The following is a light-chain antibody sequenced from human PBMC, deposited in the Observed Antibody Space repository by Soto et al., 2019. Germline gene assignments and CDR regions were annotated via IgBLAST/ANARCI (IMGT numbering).Light chain of an antibody. CDR2: DAS. J-gene: IGKJ5*01. CDR3: QQRSNWPPENT. Sequence: EIVLTQSPDTLSLSPGERATLSCRASQSVSSYLAWYQQKPGQAPRLLIYDASNRATGIPARFSGSGSGTDVTLTISSLEPEDFAVYYCQQRSNWPPENTFGQGTRLEIK. V-gene: IGKV3-11*01. CDR1: QSVSSY.